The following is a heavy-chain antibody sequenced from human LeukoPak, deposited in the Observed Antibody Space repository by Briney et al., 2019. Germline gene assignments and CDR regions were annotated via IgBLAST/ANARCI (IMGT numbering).Heavy chain of an antibody. Sequence: ASVKVSCKASGYTFTSYYMHWVRQAPGQGLEWMGIINPSGGSTSYAQKFQGRVTMTRDTSISTAYMELSRLRSDDTAVYYCARDLYGALDYWGQGTLVTVSS. J-gene: IGHJ4*02. CDR2: INPSGGST. CDR1: GYTFTSYY. D-gene: IGHD4-17*01. CDR3: ARDLYGALDY. V-gene: IGHV1-46*01.